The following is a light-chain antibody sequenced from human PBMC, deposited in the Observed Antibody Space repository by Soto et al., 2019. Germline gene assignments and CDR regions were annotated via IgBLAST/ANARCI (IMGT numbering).Light chain of an antibody. V-gene: IGKV3-15*01. CDR3: HQYNSWPPGT. J-gene: IGKJ2*01. CDR1: QSISRS. Sequence: EIVLTQSPAILSVSPGERATLSCRASQSISRSLAWYQQKSGQAPRLLISDASTRATGIPARFSGSGSGTEFTLTIRSLQSEDFALYYCHQYNSWPPGTFGQGTTGDIK. CDR2: DAS.